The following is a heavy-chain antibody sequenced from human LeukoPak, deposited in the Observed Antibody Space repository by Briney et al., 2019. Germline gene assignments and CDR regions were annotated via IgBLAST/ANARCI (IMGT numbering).Heavy chain of an antibody. Sequence: SETLSLTCTLSGGSISSGGYYWSWSRQHPGKGLEWIGYIHYCWSTYYNPSLKSRVTIPVDPSKNQFSLNLSSVTAAHTAVYYCAREKSNDSSGYYLFDYWGQGTLVTVSS. CDR3: AREKSNDSSGYYLFDY. D-gene: IGHD3-22*01. CDR1: GGSISSGGYY. CDR2: IHYCWST. J-gene: IGHJ4*02. V-gene: IGHV4-31*03.